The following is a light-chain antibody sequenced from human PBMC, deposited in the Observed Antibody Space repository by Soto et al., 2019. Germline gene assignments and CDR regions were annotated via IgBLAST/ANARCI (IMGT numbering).Light chain of an antibody. J-gene: IGKJ1*01. Sequence: KVMTQSPATLSMSPAEIATLSCRASQSVNNFLAWYQQKPGQAPRLLIYGASTRATGIPARFSGSGSGTEFTLTISSLQSEDCAVYCCQQYSNWPSWTFGQGTKVEVK. V-gene: IGKV3-15*01. CDR2: GAS. CDR3: QQYSNWPSWT. CDR1: QSVNNF.